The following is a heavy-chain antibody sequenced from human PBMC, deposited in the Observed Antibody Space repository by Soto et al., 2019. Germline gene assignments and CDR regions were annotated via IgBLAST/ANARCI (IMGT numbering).Heavy chain of an antibody. J-gene: IGHJ6*02. V-gene: IGHV4-34*01. D-gene: IGHD2-8*01. Sequence: TLSLTCAVYGGSFSGYYWSWIRQPPGKGLEWIGEINHGGSTNYNPSLKSRVTISVDTSKNQFSLKLSSVTAADTAVYYCASPGVYYGMDVWGQGTTVTVSS. CDR2: INHGGST. CDR1: GGSFSGYY. CDR3: ASPGVYYGMDV.